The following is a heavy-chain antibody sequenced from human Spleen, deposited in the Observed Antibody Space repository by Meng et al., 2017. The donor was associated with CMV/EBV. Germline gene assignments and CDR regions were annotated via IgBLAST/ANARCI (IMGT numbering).Heavy chain of an antibody. CDR1: GSRFDDYG. Sequence: GESLKISCAASGSRFDDYGMSWVRQAPGKGLEWVANIKQDGTESLYVDSVKGRFTISRDNAKNSLSLQMNSLRAEDTAVYYCVRDYYDFWSDFLNYWGQGTLVTVSS. CDR3: VRDYYDFWSDFLNY. D-gene: IGHD3-3*01. CDR2: IKQDGTES. V-gene: IGHV3-7*01. J-gene: IGHJ4*02.